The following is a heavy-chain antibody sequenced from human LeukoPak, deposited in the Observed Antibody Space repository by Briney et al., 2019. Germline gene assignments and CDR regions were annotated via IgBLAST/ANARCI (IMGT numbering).Heavy chain of an antibody. CDR2: ISHDGSEK. CDR3: AKDTDGAAAGTTWGH. V-gene: IGHV3-7*03. Sequence: TGGSLRLSCAASGFPFSSHWLSWFRQSPGKGLEWVAHISHDGSEKHYVDSVKGRFTISRDNAKNSLYLQMNGLRAEDTALYYCAKDTDGAAAGTTWGHWGQGTLVTVSS. CDR1: GFPFSSHW. J-gene: IGHJ4*02. D-gene: IGHD6-13*01.